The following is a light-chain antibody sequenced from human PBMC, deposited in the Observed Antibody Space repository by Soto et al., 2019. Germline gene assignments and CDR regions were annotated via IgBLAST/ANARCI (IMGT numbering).Light chain of an antibody. CDR1: QSVSTY. Sequence: EVVLTQSPATLSMSPGERATLSCRASQSVSTYFNWYRQKPGQAPRLLIHAASNRATGIPARFSGSGSGTDFTLTISNLDPEDFAVYYCQQRSNWPPLTFGGGTKVEIK. J-gene: IGKJ4*01. CDR2: AAS. CDR3: QQRSNWPPLT. V-gene: IGKV3-11*01.